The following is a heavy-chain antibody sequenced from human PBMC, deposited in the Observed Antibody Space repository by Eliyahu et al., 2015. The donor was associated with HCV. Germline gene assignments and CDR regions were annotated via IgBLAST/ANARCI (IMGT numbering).Heavy chain of an antibody. CDR3: VRGSGSYYNWFDP. V-gene: IGHV3-33*01. CDR2: IWFDGGNK. Sequence: QVQLVESGGGVVQPGRSLRLXCXASGFIFSSYGXHWVRQAPGKGLEWVAVIWFDGGNKDYADSVKGRITISRDNSKNTLYLQMNSLRAEDTAVYYCVRGSGSYYNWFDPWGQGTLVIVSS. D-gene: IGHD3-10*01. CDR1: GFIFSSYG. J-gene: IGHJ5*02.